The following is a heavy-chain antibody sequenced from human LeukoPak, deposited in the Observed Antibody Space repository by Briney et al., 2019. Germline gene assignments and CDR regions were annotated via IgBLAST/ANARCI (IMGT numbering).Heavy chain of an antibody. D-gene: IGHD4-17*01. Sequence: GGSLRLSCAASGFTVSSNYMSWVRQAPGKGLEWVSAISGSGGSIYYADSVKGRFTISRDNSKNTLYLQMNSLRAEDTAVYYCAKVPTTVTTGGDYWGQGTLVTVSS. CDR3: AKVPTTVTTGGDY. CDR2: ISGSGGSI. CDR1: GFTVSSNY. V-gene: IGHV3-23*01. J-gene: IGHJ4*02.